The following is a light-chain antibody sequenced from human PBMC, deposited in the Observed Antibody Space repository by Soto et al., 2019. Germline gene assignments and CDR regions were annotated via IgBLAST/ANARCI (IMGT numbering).Light chain of an antibody. V-gene: IGKV3-20*01. J-gene: IGKJ4*01. CDR2: GAS. CDR3: QQHGSSPLT. Sequence: EIVLTQSPGTLSLSPGESASLSCRASQSVSSSYLAWHQQKPGQAPRLLIYGASSRAAGIPDRFSGSGSGTEFTLTIRRLEPEDFAVYYCQQHGSSPLTFGGGTKV. CDR1: QSVSSSY.